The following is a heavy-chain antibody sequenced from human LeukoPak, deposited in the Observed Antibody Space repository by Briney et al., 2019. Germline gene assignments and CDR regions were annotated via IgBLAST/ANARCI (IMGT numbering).Heavy chain of an antibody. J-gene: IGHJ4*02. CDR1: GFTFSSSV. Sequence: GGSLRLSCAASGFTFSSSVMHWVRQAPGKGLEWVAVIWYDGSNKYYADSVKGRFTISRDNSKNTLYLQMNSLRAEDTAVYYCARVIYDSSGYDHWGQGTLVTVSS. V-gene: IGHV3-33*01. CDR2: IWYDGSNK. CDR3: ARVIYDSSGYDH. D-gene: IGHD3-22*01.